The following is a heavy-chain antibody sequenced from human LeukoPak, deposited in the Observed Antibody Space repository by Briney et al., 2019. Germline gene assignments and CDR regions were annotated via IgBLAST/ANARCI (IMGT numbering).Heavy chain of an antibody. CDR3: ARGPYSYDSSGAFDI. J-gene: IGHJ3*02. D-gene: IGHD3-22*01. Sequence: SETLSLTCTVSGDSISSGDYYWSWLRQPAGKGLEWIGRICSSGSTNYNPSLKSRVTISVATSKNQFSLKLSSVTAADTAVYFCARGPYSYDSSGAFDIWGQGTMVTVSS. CDR2: ICSSGST. CDR1: GDSISSGDYY. V-gene: IGHV4-61*02.